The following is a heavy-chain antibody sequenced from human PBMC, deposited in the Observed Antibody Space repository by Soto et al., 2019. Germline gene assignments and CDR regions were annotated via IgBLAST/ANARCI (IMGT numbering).Heavy chain of an antibody. J-gene: IGHJ6*02. Sequence: QMQLVQSGPEVKKPGTAVKVSCKASGFTLSSSVLQWVRQARGQRLEWIGWIVVGSGDTNYAQKFQERVTITRDMSTSTAYMEMGCLSSEDTAVYYCAADQCSNYSCSYYYYYAMDVWGQGTSVTV. D-gene: IGHD2-2*01. CDR1: GFTLSSSV. CDR3: AADQCSNYSCSYYYYYAMDV. CDR2: IVVGSGDT. V-gene: IGHV1-58*01.